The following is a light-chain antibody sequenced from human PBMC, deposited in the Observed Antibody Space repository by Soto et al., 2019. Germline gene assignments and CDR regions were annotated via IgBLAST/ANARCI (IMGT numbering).Light chain of an antibody. CDR2: WAS. V-gene: IGKV4-1*01. CDR1: QSVLYSSNNENY. Sequence: DIVMTQSPDSLAVSLGERATINCKSSQSVLYSSNNENYLGWYQQKPGRPPKLLIYWASIRESGVPDRFSGSGSGTDFTLTISSLQAEDVAVYYCQQYYSTPRTFGQGTKVEIK. J-gene: IGKJ1*01. CDR3: QQYYSTPRT.